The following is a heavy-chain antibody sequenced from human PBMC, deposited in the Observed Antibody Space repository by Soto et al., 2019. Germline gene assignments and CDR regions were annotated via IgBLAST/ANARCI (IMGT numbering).Heavy chain of an antibody. Sequence: GGSLRLSCAASGFTFSSTWMHWVRQAPGKGLVWVSHINSDGSSTTYADSVRGRFTISRDNAKNMVYLQMNSLRAEDTAVYYCATDGSYAQHVWGQGTTVTVSS. J-gene: IGHJ6*02. CDR2: INSDGSST. D-gene: IGHD3-16*01. CDR3: ATDGSYAQHV. CDR1: GFTFSSTW. V-gene: IGHV3-74*03.